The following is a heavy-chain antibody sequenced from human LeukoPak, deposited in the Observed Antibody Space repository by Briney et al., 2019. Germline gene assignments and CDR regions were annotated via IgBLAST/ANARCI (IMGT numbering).Heavy chain of an antibody. J-gene: IGHJ3*02. D-gene: IGHD2-21*01. CDR1: EFTFSTFW. V-gene: IGHV3-7*01. CDR2: IKADGSVK. CDR3: VRDSDYQRNSGGRYAHYDPLDI. Sequence: GGSLRLSCAASEFTFSTFWMSWVRQAPGKGLEWVANIKADGSVKHYVDSMEGRFSISRDNARSSLYLQMNSLRAEDTAVYYCVRDSDYQRNSGGRYAHYDPLDIWGHGTMVTVSS.